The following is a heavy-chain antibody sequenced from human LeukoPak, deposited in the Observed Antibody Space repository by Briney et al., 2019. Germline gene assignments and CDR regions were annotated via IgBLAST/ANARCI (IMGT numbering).Heavy chain of an antibody. Sequence: SQTLSLTCTVSGGSISSGSYYWSWIRQPAGKGLEWIGRIYTSGSTNYNPSLKSRVTISVDTSKNQFSLKLSSVTAADTAVYYCARRKREPTTDRRYYYYYMDVWGKGTTVTVSS. V-gene: IGHV4-61*02. CDR2: IYTSGST. CDR3: ARRKREPTTDRRYYYYYMDV. CDR1: GGSISSGSYY. J-gene: IGHJ6*03. D-gene: IGHD4-11*01.